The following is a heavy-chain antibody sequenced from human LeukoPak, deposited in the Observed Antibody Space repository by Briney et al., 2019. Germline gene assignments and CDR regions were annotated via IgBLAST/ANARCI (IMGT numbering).Heavy chain of an antibody. Sequence: GGSLRLSCAASGFTFSNYAVNWVRQAPRKGLEWVSGISGDASGTNYADSVRGRFTISRDNSKNTVYLQMKSMRAEDTAVYYCAKDFRLDSWGQGALVTVSS. CDR3: AKDFRLDS. J-gene: IGHJ4*02. CDR2: ISGDASGT. V-gene: IGHV3-23*01. CDR1: GFTFSNYA.